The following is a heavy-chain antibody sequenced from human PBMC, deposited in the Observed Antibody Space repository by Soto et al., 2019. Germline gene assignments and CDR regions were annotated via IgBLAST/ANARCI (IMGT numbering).Heavy chain of an antibody. D-gene: IGHD6-13*01. J-gene: IGHJ4*02. Sequence: SETLSLTCAVYGGSFSGYYWSWIRQPPGKGLEWIGEINHSGSTNYNPSLKSRVTISVDTSKNQFSLKLSSVTAADTAWYYCAGGIWGYSSSWYLFDYWGQGTLVTVSS. CDR3: AGGIWGYSSSWYLFDY. CDR2: INHSGST. V-gene: IGHV4-34*01. CDR1: GGSFSGYY.